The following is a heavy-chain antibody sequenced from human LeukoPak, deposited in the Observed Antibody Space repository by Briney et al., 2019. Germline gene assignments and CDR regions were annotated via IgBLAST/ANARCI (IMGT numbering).Heavy chain of an antibody. D-gene: IGHD6-13*01. V-gene: IGHV3-21*01. J-gene: IGHJ6*02. CDR1: GFTFSSYN. Sequence: GGSLRLSCAASGFTFSSYNMNWVRQAPGKGLEGVSSISSSSSYIYYADSVKGRFTISRDNAKNSLYLQKNSLRAEDTAVYYCARDKIAAAGTDYYYGMDVWGQGTTVTVSS. CDR2: ISSSSSYI. CDR3: ARDKIAAAGTDYYYGMDV.